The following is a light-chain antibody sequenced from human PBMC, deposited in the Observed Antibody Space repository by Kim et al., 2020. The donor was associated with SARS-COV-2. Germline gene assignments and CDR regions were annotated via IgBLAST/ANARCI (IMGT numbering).Light chain of an antibody. Sequence: INNYLAWYQQKPGKAPKLLIYGASILQSGVPSRFSGSGSGTDFTLTISSLQPEDFATYYCQQLNSDVPTFGGGTKLEI. V-gene: IGKV1-9*01. CDR3: QQLNSDVPT. CDR1: INNY. CDR2: GAS. J-gene: IGKJ4*01.